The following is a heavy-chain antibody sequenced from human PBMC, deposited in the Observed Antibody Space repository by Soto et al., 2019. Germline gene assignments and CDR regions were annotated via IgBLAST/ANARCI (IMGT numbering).Heavy chain of an antibody. CDR3: ARTFDYYGMDV. CDR2: IYHAGSV. Sequence: SGTLSLASAVSGYSMSSGYYGAWIWQSPGKGLEWIGSIYHAGSVYYNPSLNGRVALSMDTSKNHFSLKLTSVTAADTAVYYCARTFDYYGMDVWGQGTTVTVSS. V-gene: IGHV4-38-2*01. CDR1: GYSMSSGYY. J-gene: IGHJ6*02.